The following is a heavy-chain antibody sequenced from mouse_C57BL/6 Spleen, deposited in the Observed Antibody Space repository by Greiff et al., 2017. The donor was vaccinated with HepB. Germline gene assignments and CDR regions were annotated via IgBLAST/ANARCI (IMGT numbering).Heavy chain of an antibody. D-gene: IGHD2-4*01. V-gene: IGHV1-76*01. Sequence: VQLQESGAELVRPGASVKLSCKASGYTFTDYYINWVKQRPGQGLEWIARIYPGSGNTYYNEKFKGKATLTAEKSSSTAYMQLSSLTSEDSAVYFCANDYGYAMDYWGQGTSVTVSS. CDR3: ANDYGYAMDY. CDR2: IYPGSGNT. CDR1: GYTFTDYY. J-gene: IGHJ4*01.